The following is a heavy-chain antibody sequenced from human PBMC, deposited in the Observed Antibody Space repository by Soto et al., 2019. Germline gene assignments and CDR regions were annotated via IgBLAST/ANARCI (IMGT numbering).Heavy chain of an antibody. D-gene: IGHD3-3*01. CDR3: VRAPIFGVVNWFDP. CDR1: GGSISSGGYY. J-gene: IGHJ5*02. CDR2: IYYSGST. Sequence: PSETLSLTCTVSGGSISSGGYYWSWIRQHPGKGLEWIGYIYYSGSTYYNPSLKSRVTISVDTSKNQFSLKLSSVTAADTAVYYCVRAPIFGVVNWFDPWGQGTLVTVSS. V-gene: IGHV4-31*03.